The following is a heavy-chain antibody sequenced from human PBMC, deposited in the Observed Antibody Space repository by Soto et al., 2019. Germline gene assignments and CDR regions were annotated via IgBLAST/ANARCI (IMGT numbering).Heavy chain of an antibody. D-gene: IGHD6-6*01. CDR2: IYPGDSDT. Sequence: PGESLKISCKGSGYSFTSYWIGWVRQMPGKGLEWMGIIYPGDSDTRYSPSFQGQVTISADKSISTAYLQWGSLKASDTAMYYCARGVWQLVEDYYYGMDVWGQGTTVTVSS. CDR1: GYSFTSYW. CDR3: ARGVWQLVEDYYYGMDV. J-gene: IGHJ6*02. V-gene: IGHV5-51*01.